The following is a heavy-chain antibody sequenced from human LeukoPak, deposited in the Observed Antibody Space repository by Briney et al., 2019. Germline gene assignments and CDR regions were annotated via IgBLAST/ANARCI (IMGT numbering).Heavy chain of an antibody. J-gene: IGHJ6*03. V-gene: IGHV1-2*02. Sequence: ASVKVSCKASGYTFTGYYMHWVRQAPGQGLEWMGWINPNSGGTNYAQKFQGRVTMTRDTSISTAHMELSRLRSDDTAVYYCARDRSSYYDFWSGYFAYDYYMDVWGKGTTVTVSS. CDR1: GYTFTGYY. D-gene: IGHD3-3*01. CDR3: ARDRSSYYDFWSGYFAYDYYMDV. CDR2: INPNSGGT.